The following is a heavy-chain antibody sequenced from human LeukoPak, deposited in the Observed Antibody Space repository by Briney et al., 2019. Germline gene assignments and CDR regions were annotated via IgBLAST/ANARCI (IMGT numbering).Heavy chain of an antibody. J-gene: IGHJ4*02. Sequence: ASVKVSCKASGYTFTSYDINWVRQATGQGLEWMGWMNPNSGNTGYAQKFQGRVTITRNTSISTGYRELSSLRSEDTVVYYGARVSSKEDNQYYFDYWGQGTLVTVSS. V-gene: IGHV1-8*03. CDR1: GYTFTSYD. D-gene: IGHD5-24*01. CDR3: ARVSSKEDNQYYFDY. CDR2: MNPNSGNT.